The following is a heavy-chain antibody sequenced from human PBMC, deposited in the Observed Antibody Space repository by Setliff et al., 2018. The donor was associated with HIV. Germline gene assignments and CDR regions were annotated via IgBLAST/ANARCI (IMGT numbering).Heavy chain of an antibody. J-gene: IGHJ1*01. CDR3: ATDPGYSSTWYSESFQH. V-gene: IGHV1-69*05. CDR2: IIPMFGAA. Sequence: SVKVSCKASGGTFSSYAISWVQQAPGQGLEWMGGIIPMFGAANYAQKFQGRVTITTDTSTDTAYMELSSLRSDDTAMYYCATDPGYSSTWYSESFQHWGQGTVVTVSS. D-gene: IGHD6-13*01. CDR1: GGTFSSYA.